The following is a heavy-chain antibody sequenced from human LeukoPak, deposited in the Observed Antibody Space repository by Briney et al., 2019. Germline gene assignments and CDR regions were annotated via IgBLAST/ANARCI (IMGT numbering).Heavy chain of an antibody. CDR2: IIPIFGTA. V-gene: IGHV1-69*06. CDR3: ARDLSSRPFDY. J-gene: IGHJ4*02. Sequence: SVKASCKASGGTFSSYAISWVRQAPGQGLEWMGGIIPIFGTANYAQKFQGRVTITADKSTSTAYMELSSLRSEDTAVYYCARDLSSRPFDYWGQGTLVTVSS. D-gene: IGHD6-13*01. CDR1: GGTFSSYA.